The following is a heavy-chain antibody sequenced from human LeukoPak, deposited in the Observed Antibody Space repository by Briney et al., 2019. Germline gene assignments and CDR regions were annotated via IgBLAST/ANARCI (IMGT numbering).Heavy chain of an antibody. CDR1: GFIFSSFG. Sequence: GGSLRLSCAASGFIFSSFGMHWVRQAPGKGLEWVAVMWHDGSYKYYVDSVKGRFTISRDNAKNTLYLQMNNLRVEDTAVYYCAKEARTMVRGFDYWGQGTVVTVSS. CDR2: MWHDGSYK. V-gene: IGHV3-33*06. CDR3: AKEARTMVRGFDY. D-gene: IGHD3-10*01. J-gene: IGHJ4*03.